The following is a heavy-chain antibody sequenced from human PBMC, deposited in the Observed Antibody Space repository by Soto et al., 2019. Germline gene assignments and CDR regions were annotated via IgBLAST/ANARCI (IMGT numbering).Heavy chain of an antibody. CDR2: IVVGSGNT. CDR1: GFTFTSSA. Sequence: SVKVSCKAPGFTFTSSAVQWVRQARGQRLEWIGWIVVGSGNTNYAQKFQERVTITRDMSTSTAYMELSSLRSEDTAVYYCAADTSDRWEPPGTIWGQGTMVTVSS. D-gene: IGHD1-26*01. CDR3: AADTSDRWEPPGTI. V-gene: IGHV1-58*01. J-gene: IGHJ3*02.